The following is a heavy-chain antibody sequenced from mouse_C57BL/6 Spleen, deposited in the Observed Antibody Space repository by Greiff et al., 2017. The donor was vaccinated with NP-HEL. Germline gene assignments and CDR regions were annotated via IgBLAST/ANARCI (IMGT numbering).Heavy chain of an antibody. J-gene: IGHJ2*01. CDR1: GYTFTDYY. Sequence: EVQLQQSGPELVKPGASVKISCKASGYTFTDYYMNWVKQSPGKSLEWIGDINPNNGGTSYNQKFKGKATLTVDKSSSTAYMELRSLTSEDSAVYYCAGGQRGYWGQGTTLTVSS. CDR3: AGGQRGY. V-gene: IGHV1-26*01. CDR2: INPNNGGT.